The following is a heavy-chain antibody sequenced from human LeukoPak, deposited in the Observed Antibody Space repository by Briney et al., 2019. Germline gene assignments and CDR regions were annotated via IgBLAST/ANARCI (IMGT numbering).Heavy chain of an antibody. CDR2: ISGSGGST. Sequence: QPGGSLRLSCAASGFTFSSYAMSWVRQAPGKGLEWVSAISGSGGSTYYADSVKGRFTISRDNSKNTLYLQMNSLRAEDTAVYYCAKVGLGYCSSTSCSYGAFDIWGQGTMVTVSS. V-gene: IGHV3-23*01. CDR1: GFTFSSYA. D-gene: IGHD2-2*01. CDR3: AKVGLGYCSSTSCSYGAFDI. J-gene: IGHJ3*02.